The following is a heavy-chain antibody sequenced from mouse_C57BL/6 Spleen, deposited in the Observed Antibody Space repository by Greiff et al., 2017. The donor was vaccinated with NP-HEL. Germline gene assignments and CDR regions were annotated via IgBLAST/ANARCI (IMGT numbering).Heavy chain of an antibody. D-gene: IGHD3-1*01. CDR3: AKYSSGIMDY. V-gene: IGHV1-82*01. CDR1: GYAFSSSW. J-gene: IGHJ4*01. CDR2: IYPGGGDT. Sequence: QVQLQQSGPELVKPGASVKISCKASGYAFSSSWMNWVKQRPGKGLEWIGRIYPGGGDTNYNGKFKGKATLTADKSSSTAYMQLSSLTSEDSAVYFYAKYSSGIMDYWGQGTSVTVSS.